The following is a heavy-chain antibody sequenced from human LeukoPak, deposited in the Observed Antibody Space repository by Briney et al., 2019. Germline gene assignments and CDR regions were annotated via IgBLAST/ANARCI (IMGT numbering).Heavy chain of an antibody. CDR1: GYSISSGYY. CDR3: ARDYGGNSGAFGI. J-gene: IGHJ3*02. CDR2: IYHSGST. Sequence: PSETLSLTCAVSGYSISSGYYWGWIRQPPGKGLEWIGSIYHSGSTYYNPSLKSRVTISVDTSKNQFSLKLSSVTAADTAVYYCARDYGGNSGAFGIWGQGTMVTVSS. V-gene: IGHV4-38-2*02. D-gene: IGHD4-23*01.